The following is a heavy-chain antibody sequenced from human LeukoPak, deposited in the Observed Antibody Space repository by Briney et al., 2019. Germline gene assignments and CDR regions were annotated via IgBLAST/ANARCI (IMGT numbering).Heavy chain of an antibody. CDR2: IYYSGST. V-gene: IGHV4-59*01. Sequence: SEILSLTCTVSGGSISSYYWSWIRQPPGKGLEWIGYIYYSGSTNYNPSLKSRVTISVDTSKNQFSLKLSSVTAADTAVYYCARDHRPLADEGLNWFDPWGQGTLVTVSS. D-gene: IGHD3-3*02. CDR3: ARDHRPLADEGLNWFDP. CDR1: GGSISSYY. J-gene: IGHJ5*02.